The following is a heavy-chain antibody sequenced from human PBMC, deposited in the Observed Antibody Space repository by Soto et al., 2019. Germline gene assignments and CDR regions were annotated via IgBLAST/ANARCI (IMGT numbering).Heavy chain of an antibody. CDR1: GGSVNSYY. CDR2: IFYSGST. J-gene: IGHJ4*02. D-gene: IGHD2-21*02. V-gene: IGHV4-59*02. CDR3: ARVRPEYCGGDCPHFDS. Sequence: PSETLSLTCTVSGGSVNSYYWSWIRQPPGKGMEWIGYIFYSGSTNSNPSLKSRVTMSLDMSKNHFSLKPTSVTAADTAVYYCARVRPEYCGGDCPHFDSWGQGTLVTVSS.